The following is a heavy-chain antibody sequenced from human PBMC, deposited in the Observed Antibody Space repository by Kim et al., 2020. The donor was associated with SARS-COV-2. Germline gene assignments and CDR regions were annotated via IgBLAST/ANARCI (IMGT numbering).Heavy chain of an antibody. J-gene: IGHJ4*02. CDR2: INHSGST. CDR1: GWSFSGYY. D-gene: IGHD3-22*01. CDR3: ASPEDNYYDSSGSDVGFDY. Sequence: SETLSLTCAVYGWSFSGYYWSWIRQPPGKGLEWIGEINHSGSTNYNPSLKSRVTISVDTSKNQFSLKLSSVTAADTAVYYCASPEDNYYDSSGSDVGFDYWGQGTLVTVSS. V-gene: IGHV4-34*01.